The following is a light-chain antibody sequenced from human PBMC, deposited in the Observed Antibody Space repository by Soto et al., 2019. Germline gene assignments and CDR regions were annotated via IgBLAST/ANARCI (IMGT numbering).Light chain of an antibody. CDR3: SSYTSSSTLV. CDR2: DVS. V-gene: IGLV2-14*01. CDR1: SSDVGGYNY. J-gene: IGLJ2*01. Sequence: QSALTQPASVSGSPGQSITISCTGTSSDVGGYNYVSWYQQHPGKAPKLMIYDVSNRTSGVSNRFSVSKSGNTASLTNSGLQAEDEADYCCSSYTSSSTLVFGGGTKLTVL.